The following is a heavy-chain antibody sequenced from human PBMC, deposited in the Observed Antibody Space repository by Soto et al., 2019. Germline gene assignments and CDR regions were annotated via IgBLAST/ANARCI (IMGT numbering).Heavy chain of an antibody. CDR3: ARHRGDTAMGP. CDR1: GGPISSYY. CDR2: IYYSGST. Sequence: PSETLSLTCTVSGGPISSYYWSWIRQSPGKGLEWIGYIYYSGSTKYNPSLKSRVTISVDTSKNQFSLKLSSVTAADTAVYYCARHRGDTAMGPWGQGTLVTVS. D-gene: IGHD5-18*01. J-gene: IGHJ5*02. V-gene: IGHV4-59*08.